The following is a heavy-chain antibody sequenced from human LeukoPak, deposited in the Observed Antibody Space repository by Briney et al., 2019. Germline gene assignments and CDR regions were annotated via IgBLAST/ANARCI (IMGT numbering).Heavy chain of an antibody. Sequence: ASVKVSRKASGYTFTSYYMHWVRQAPGQGLEWMGIINPSGGSTSYAQKFQGRVTMTRDTSTSTVYMELSSLRSEDTAVYYCARDVPYSSGWSPSYYFDYWGQGTLVTVSS. CDR2: INPSGGST. CDR3: ARDVPYSSGWSPSYYFDY. D-gene: IGHD6-19*01. J-gene: IGHJ4*02. CDR1: GYTFTSYY. V-gene: IGHV1-46*01.